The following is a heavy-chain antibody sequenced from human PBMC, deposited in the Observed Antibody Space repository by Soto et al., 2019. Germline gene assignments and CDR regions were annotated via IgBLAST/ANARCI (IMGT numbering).Heavy chain of an antibody. CDR3: AREKYGSGGFSPSYYFDY. CDR1: GGSISSYY. J-gene: IGHJ4*02. CDR2: IYYSGST. Sequence: SLTCTVSGGSISSYYWSWIRQPPGKGLEWIGYIYYSGSTNYNPSLKSRVTISVDTSKNQFSLKLSSVTAADTAVYYCAREKYGSGGFSPSYYFDYWGQGTLVTVSS. D-gene: IGHD3-10*01. V-gene: IGHV4-59*01.